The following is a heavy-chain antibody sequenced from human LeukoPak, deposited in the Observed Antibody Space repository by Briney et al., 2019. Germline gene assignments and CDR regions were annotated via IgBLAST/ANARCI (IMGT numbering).Heavy chain of an antibody. CDR3: ARGWAMVRGDRPLGMDV. J-gene: IGHJ6*02. D-gene: IGHD3-10*01. V-gene: IGHV4-39*07. CDR2: IYYSGST. Sequence: SETLSLTCTVSGGSISSSSYYWGWIRQPPGKGLEWIGSIYYSGSTYYNPSLKSRVTISVDTSKNQFSLKLSSVTAADTAVYYCARGWAMVRGDRPLGMDVWGQGTTVTVSS. CDR1: GGSISSSSYY.